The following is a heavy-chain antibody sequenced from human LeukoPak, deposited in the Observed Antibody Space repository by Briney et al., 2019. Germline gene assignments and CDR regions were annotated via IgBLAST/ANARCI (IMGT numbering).Heavy chain of an antibody. D-gene: IGHD1-1*01. CDR3: AKDKSIWNDDASDI. V-gene: IGHV3-23*01. J-gene: IGHJ3*02. CDR1: GFTFSSYA. Sequence: GGSLRLSCAASGFTFSSYAMSWVRQAPGKGLEWVSGISGSGGSTYYADSVKSRFTISRDNSKNTLYLQVNSLRAEDTAVYYCAKDKSIWNDDASDIWGQGTMVTVSS. CDR2: ISGSGGST.